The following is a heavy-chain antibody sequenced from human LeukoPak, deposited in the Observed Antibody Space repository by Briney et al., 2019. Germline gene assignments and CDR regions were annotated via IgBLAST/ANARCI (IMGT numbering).Heavy chain of an antibody. J-gene: IGHJ4*02. Sequence: GGSLRLSGTTSGLTFSDYYMSWIRQAPGKGLEWISYISSSGDIISYADSVKGRFTISRDNAKKSLYLQMNSLRGEDTAVYYCARDGQLWFPFDFWGQGTLVTVSS. CDR3: ARDGQLWFPFDF. D-gene: IGHD5-18*01. CDR2: ISSSGDII. V-gene: IGHV3-11*01. CDR1: GLTFSDYY.